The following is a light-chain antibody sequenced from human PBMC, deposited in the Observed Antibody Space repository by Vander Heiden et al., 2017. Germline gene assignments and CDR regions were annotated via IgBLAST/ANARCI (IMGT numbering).Light chain of an antibody. J-gene: IGKJ1*01. CDR2: AAS. V-gene: IGKV1-39*01. Sequence: DIQMTQPPSSLPASVGDRLTITCRASQSISSYLNWYQQKPGKAPKLLIYAASSLQSGVQSRFSGSGSGTDFTLTISSLQPEDFATYYCQQIYSTLWTFGQGTKVEIK. CDR1: QSISSY. CDR3: QQIYSTLWT.